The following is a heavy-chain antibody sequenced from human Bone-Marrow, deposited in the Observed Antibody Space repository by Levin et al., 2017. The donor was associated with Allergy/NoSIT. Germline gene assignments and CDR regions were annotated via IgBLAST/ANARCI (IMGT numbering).Heavy chain of an antibody. V-gene: IGHV4-59*11. J-gene: IGHJ6*02. D-gene: IGHD2/OR15-2a*01. Sequence: SETLSLNCTVSGASISSHYWSWIRQPPGKGLEWIGYIYYTGSANYNPSLKSRVTISVDMSKNQFSLKLSSVTAADTAVYYCARDLQVDLSEPQEPSFFYYGMDVWGQGTTVTVSS. CDR3: ARDLQVDLSEPQEPSFFYYGMDV. CDR2: IYYTGSA. CDR1: GASISSHY.